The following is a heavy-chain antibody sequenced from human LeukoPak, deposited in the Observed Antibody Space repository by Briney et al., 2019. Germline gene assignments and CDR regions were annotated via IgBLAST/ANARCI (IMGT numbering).Heavy chain of an antibody. CDR2: ISAYNGNT. CDR3: ARDCGGDCYDAFDI. J-gene: IGHJ3*02. Sequence: GSVKVSCKASGYTFTSYGISWGRQAPGQGLEGMGWISAYNGNTNYAQKLQRRVTMTTDTSTSTAYMELRSLRSDDTAVYYCARDCGGDCYDAFDIWGQGTMVTVSS. D-gene: IGHD2-21*02. CDR1: GYTFTSYG. V-gene: IGHV1-18*01.